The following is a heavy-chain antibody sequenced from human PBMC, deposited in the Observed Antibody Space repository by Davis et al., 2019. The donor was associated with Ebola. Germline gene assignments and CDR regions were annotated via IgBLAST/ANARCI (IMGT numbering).Heavy chain of an antibody. CDR1: GFTFSSYA. CDR3: ARDPRTSDYSNYVGNWFDP. CDR2: ISGSGGST. Sequence: GESLKISCAASGFTFSSYAMSWVRQAPGKGLEWVSAISGSGGSTYYADSVKGRFTISRDNSKNTLYLQMNSLRAEDTAVYYCARDPRTSDYSNYVGNWFDPWGQGTLVTVSS. D-gene: IGHD4-11*01. J-gene: IGHJ5*02. V-gene: IGHV3-23*01.